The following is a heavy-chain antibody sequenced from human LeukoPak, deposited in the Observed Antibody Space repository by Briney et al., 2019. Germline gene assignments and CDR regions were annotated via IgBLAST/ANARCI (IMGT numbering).Heavy chain of an antibody. D-gene: IGHD3-9*01. CDR3: AKGGPEPLVLRYFDWQIDY. J-gene: IGHJ4*02. Sequence: PGGSLRLSCEASGFTVSSNYMSWVRQAPGKGLEWVSVIYSGGSTFYADSVKGRFTISRDNSKNTLYLQMNSLRAEDTAVYYCAKGGPEPLVLRYFDWQIDYWGQGTLVTVSS. V-gene: IGHV3-53*01. CDR1: GFTVSSNY. CDR2: IYSGGST.